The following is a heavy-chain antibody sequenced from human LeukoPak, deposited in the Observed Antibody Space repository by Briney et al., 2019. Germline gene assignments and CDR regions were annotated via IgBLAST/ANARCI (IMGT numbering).Heavy chain of an antibody. D-gene: IGHD1-26*01. J-gene: IGHJ5*02. Sequence: ASVKVSCKASGGTFSSYAISWVRQAPGQGLEWMGRIIPIVNRANSAQRFQGRVTITADTSTNTVYMELSSLRSDDTAVYYCARLRADAGSGHNWFDPWGQGTLVTVSS. CDR3: ARLRADAGSGHNWFDP. CDR2: IIPIVNRA. CDR1: GGTFSSYA. V-gene: IGHV1-69*04.